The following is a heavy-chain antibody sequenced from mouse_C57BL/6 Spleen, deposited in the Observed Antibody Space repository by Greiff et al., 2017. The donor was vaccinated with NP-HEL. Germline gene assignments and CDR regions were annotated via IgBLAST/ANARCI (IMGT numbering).Heavy chain of an antibody. J-gene: IGHJ2*01. CDR2: INPNNGGT. V-gene: IGHV1-26*01. Sequence: EVQLQQSGPELVKPGASVKISCKASGYTFTDYYMNWVKQSHGKSLEWIGDINPNNGGTSYNQKFKGKATLTVDKSSSTAYMELRSLTSEDSAVYYCAREDSNYVWSGYWGQGTTLTVSS. CDR1: GYTFTDYY. CDR3: AREDSNYVWSGY. D-gene: IGHD2-5*01.